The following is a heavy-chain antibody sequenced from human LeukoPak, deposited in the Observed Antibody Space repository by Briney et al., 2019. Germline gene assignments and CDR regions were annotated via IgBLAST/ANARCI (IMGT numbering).Heavy chain of an antibody. CDR3: AKDRWSSSSSIAFDV. V-gene: IGHV3-53*01. D-gene: IGHD3-3*01. CDR1: GFTVSSNY. CDR2: IYSGDNT. J-gene: IGHJ3*01. Sequence: GGSLRLSCAASGFTVSSNYMSWVRQAPGKGLEWVSVIYSGDNTNYADSVKGRFTISRDNSKNTLYLQMNSLRAEDTALYYCAKDRWSSSSSIAFDVWGQGTMVTISS.